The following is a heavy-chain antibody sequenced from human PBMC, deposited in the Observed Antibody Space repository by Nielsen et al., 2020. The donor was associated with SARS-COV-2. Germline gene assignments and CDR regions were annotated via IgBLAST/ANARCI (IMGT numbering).Heavy chain of an antibody. V-gene: IGHV3-33*08. CDR3: ARDIAVAGTEYFQH. D-gene: IGHD6-19*01. Sequence: GGSLRLSCAASGFTFDDYAMHWVRQAPGKGLEWVAVIWYDGSNKYYADSVKGRFTISRDNSKNTLYLQMNSLRAEDTAVYYCARDIAVAGTEYFQHWGQGTLVTVSS. CDR1: GFTFDDYA. J-gene: IGHJ1*01. CDR2: IWYDGSNK.